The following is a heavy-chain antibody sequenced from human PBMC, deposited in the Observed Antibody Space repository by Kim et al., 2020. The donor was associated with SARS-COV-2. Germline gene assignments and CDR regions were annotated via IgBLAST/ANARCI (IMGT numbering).Heavy chain of an antibody. Sequence: GGSLRLSCAASGFTFSSYGMHWVRQAPGKGLEWVAVISYDGSNKYYADSVKGRFTISRDNSKNTLYLQMNSLRAEDTAVYYCAKDLWNDILTGYSQFDYWGQGTLVTVSS. CDR3: AKDLWNDILTGYSQFDY. CDR2: ISYDGSNK. CDR1: GFTFSSYG. J-gene: IGHJ4*02. D-gene: IGHD3-9*01. V-gene: IGHV3-30*18.